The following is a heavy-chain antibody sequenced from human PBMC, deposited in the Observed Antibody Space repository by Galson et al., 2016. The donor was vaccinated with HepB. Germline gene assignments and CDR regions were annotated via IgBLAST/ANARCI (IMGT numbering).Heavy chain of an antibody. CDR3: ARGYSGYGFDS. V-gene: IGHV4-31*03. D-gene: IGHD5-12*01. Sequence: TLSLTCTVSGGSVSSGGYYWSWIRQQPGKGLEWIAYIYYSGITHRNPSLKSRVSISVDTSKNQFSLKLSSVTAADTAVYYCARGYSGYGFDSWGQGTLVTVSS. CDR2: IYYSGIT. J-gene: IGHJ4*02. CDR1: GGSVSSGGYY.